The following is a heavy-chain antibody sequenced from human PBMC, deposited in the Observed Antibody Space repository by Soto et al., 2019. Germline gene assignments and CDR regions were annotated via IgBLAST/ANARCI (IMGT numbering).Heavy chain of an antibody. J-gene: IGHJ4*02. CDR3: ARERDDDGSGNYYNRIDF. CDR2: IIPIFGTP. Sequence: QVQLVQSGAEVKKPGSSVKVSCKASGGIFSTYAISWLRQAPGQGLEWMGGIIPIFGTPNYAQRFQGRVSIAGDESTSTAYMELSRLRSEDTVVYCCARERDDDGSGNYYNRIDFWGQGTLVTVSS. D-gene: IGHD3-10*01. CDR1: GGIFSTYA. V-gene: IGHV1-69*01.